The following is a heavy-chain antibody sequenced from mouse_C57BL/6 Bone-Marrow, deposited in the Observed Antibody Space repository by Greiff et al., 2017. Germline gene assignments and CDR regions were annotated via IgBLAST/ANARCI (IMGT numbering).Heavy chain of an antibody. V-gene: IGHV2-5*01. CDR3: AKSAYYGSSYWYFDV. D-gene: IGHD1-1*01. J-gene: IGHJ1*03. CDR2: IWRGGST. CDR1: GFSLTRYG. Sequence: QVQLKQSGPGLVQPSQSLSITCTVSGFSLTRYGVHWVRQSPGKGLEWLGVIWRGGSTDYNAAFMSRLSITKDNSKSQVFFKMNSLQADDTAIYYCAKSAYYGSSYWYFDVWGTGTTVTVSS.